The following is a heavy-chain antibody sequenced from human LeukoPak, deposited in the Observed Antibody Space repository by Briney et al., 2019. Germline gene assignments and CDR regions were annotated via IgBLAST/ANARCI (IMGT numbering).Heavy chain of an antibody. CDR1: GFTFSSYA. CDR2: ISYDGSNK. J-gene: IGHJ3*02. V-gene: IGHV3-30-3*01. D-gene: IGHD3-16*01. Sequence: PGGSLRLSCAASGFTFSSYAMHWVRQAPGKGLEWVAVISYDGSNKYYADSVKGRFTISRDNSKNTLYLQMNSLRAEDTAVYYCARFPGGAFDIWGQGTMVTVSS. CDR3: ARFPGGAFDI.